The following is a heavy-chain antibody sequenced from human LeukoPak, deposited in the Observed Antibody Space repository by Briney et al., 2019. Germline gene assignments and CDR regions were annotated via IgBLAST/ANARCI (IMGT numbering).Heavy chain of an antibody. CDR1: GFTFSSYE. J-gene: IGHJ6*04. V-gene: IGHV3-48*03. D-gene: IGHD3-10*01. Sequence: GGSLRLSCAASGFTFSSYEMNWVRQAPGKGLEWVSYISSSGSTIYYADSVKGRFTISRDNAKNSLYLQMNSLRAEDTAVYYCARDPASYYYGSGSYFGCYYYGMDVWGKGTTVTVSS. CDR3: ARDPASYYYGSGSYFGCYYYGMDV. CDR2: ISSSGSTI.